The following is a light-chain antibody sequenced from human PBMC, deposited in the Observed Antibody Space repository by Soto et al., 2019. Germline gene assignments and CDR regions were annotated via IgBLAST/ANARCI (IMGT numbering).Light chain of an antibody. CDR3: IKPQQTPTP. J-gene: IGKJ2*01. CDR1: QSLLHTNGTNY. V-gene: IGKV2-28*01. Sequence: DIVMTQSPLSLPVTPGEPASISCRSSQSLLHTNGTNYLHWYLQKPGLSPQLLIYLGSNRASGVPDRFTGSGWAKYLTQKINRGGVEDVGVYYCIKPQQTPTPFGQG. CDR2: LGS.